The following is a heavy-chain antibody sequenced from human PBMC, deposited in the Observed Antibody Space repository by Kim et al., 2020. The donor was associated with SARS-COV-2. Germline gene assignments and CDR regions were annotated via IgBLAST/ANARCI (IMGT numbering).Heavy chain of an antibody. J-gene: IGHJ4*02. CDR2: ISYDGNNI. D-gene: IGHD2-8*02. CDR1: GLTFSSYG. CDR3: AKGSGTWCFDD. V-gene: IGHV3-30*18. Sequence: GGSLRLSCAASGLTFSSYGMHWVRQAPGKGLEWVAVISYDGNNIDYVDSVKGRFTISRDNSKNTLYLQMNNLRVEDTAVYYCAKGSGTWCFDDWGQGTLVTVST.